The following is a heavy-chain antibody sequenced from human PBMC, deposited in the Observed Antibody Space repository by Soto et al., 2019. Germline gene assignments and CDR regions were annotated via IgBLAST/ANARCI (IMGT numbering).Heavy chain of an antibody. Sequence: QVQLVQSGAEVKKPGSSVKVSCEASRGTFTRRTLSWVRQAPGQGLEWMGGILPIFGAANYAQKFRDRVTITADKSTSITYMELSSLTSEDTAIYYCARGGGHCRSSSCGMDVWGQGTAVTVSS. J-gene: IGHJ6*02. CDR2: ILPIFGAA. D-gene: IGHD2-2*01. CDR3: ARGGGHCRSSSCGMDV. CDR1: RGTFTRRT. V-gene: IGHV1-69*06.